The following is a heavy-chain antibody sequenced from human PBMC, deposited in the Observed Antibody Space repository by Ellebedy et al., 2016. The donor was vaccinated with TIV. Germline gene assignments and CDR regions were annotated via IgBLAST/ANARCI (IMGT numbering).Heavy chain of an antibody. CDR1: GDAFNRYS. Sequence: ASVKVSCXASGDAFNRYSISWVRQAPGQGLEWMGGIVPIFGTANYAQKLQDRVTITADKSTNTAYMELSSLRSEDTAVYYCMREGWHFGDYGLDVWGQGTTVTVSS. D-gene: IGHD4-17*01. CDR2: IVPIFGTA. J-gene: IGHJ6*02. CDR3: MREGWHFGDYGLDV. V-gene: IGHV1-69*06.